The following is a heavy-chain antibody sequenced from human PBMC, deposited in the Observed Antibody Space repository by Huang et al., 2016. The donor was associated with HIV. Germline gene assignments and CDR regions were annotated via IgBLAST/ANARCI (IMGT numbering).Heavy chain of an antibody. D-gene: IGHD2-2*03. CDR3: AREVRSVDTDRPDGYYYRGLDV. V-gene: IGHV4-39*02. Sequence: QLRESGPGLVTPSEPLSLTCSASGTSLTSRTFYCGWFRQPPGRGLGWVGRFYFLRNTYYNPSLKSRVTRSIDTANKQYAMRLTSVTAADTAVYFCAREVRSVDTDRPDGYYYRGLDVWGQGTTVIVSS. CDR2: FYFLRNT. J-gene: IGHJ6*02. CDR1: GTSLTSRTFY.